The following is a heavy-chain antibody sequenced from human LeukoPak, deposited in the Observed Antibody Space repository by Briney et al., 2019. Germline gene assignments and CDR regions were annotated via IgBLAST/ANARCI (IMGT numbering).Heavy chain of an antibody. CDR2: ISANNGNT. CDR1: GYTFTSYG. Sequence: ASVKVSSKASGYTFTSYGIGWVRQAPGQGLEWMGWISANNGNTNYAQKFQGRVTMTTDTSTSTVYMELRSLTSDDTAVYYCARVVVRGVNWFDPWGQGTLVTVSS. J-gene: IGHJ5*02. D-gene: IGHD3-10*01. CDR3: ARVVVRGVNWFDP. V-gene: IGHV1-18*04.